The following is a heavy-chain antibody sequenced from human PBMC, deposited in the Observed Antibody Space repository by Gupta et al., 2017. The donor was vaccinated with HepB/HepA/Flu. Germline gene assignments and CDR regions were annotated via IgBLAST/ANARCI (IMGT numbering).Heavy chain of an antibody. D-gene: IGHD6-19*01. Sequence: EVQLLESGGDLVQPGGSLSLCWAASGCTFINFAMSWVRQAPGKGLEWVSAISGSDYTFYADSVKGRFTVSRDNSRNTLYLQMNSLRAEDTAIYHCAKVGNEYSSTSWFDYWGQGLPVTVSS. J-gene: IGHJ4*02. CDR2: ISGSDYT. V-gene: IGHV3-23*01. CDR3: AKVGNEYSSTSWFDY. CDR1: GCTFINFA.